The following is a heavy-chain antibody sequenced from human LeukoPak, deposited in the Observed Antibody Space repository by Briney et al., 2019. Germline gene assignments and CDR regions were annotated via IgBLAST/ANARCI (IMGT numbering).Heavy chain of an antibody. Sequence: GGSLRLSCGAYGFTFSSYGMHWVRQAPGKGLEWVAVISYDGSNKYYADSVKGRFTISRDNSKNTLYLQMNSLRAEDTAVYYCAKDLELSIAVAGTLDYWGQGTLVTVSS. D-gene: IGHD6-19*01. CDR3: AKDLELSIAVAGTLDY. CDR1: GFTFSSYG. V-gene: IGHV3-30*18. CDR2: ISYDGSNK. J-gene: IGHJ4*02.